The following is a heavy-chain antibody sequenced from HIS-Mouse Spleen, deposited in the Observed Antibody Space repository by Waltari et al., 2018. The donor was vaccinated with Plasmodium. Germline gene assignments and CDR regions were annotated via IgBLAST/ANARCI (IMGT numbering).Heavy chain of an antibody. CDR1: GGSFRGYY. D-gene: IGHD3-10*01. J-gene: IGHJ2*01. Sequence: QVQLQQWGAGLLKPSETLSLPCAVYGGSFRGYYWSGIRQPPGKGLEWIGEIKHSGSTNYNPSLKSRVTISVDTSKNQFSLKLSSVTAADTAVYYCARGRVLGTSSGYFDLWGRGTLVTVSS. CDR3: ARGRVLGTSSGYFDL. V-gene: IGHV4-34*01. CDR2: IKHSGST.